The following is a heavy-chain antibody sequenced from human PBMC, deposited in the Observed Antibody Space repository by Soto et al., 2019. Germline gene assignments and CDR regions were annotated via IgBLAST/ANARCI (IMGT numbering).Heavy chain of an antibody. CDR2: ISDDGSNK. CDR3: AKDRSDYRWFDP. D-gene: IGHD6-25*01. V-gene: IGHV3-30*18. Sequence: GGSLRLSCAASGFNFGNYGMQWVRQAPGKGLEWVAVISDDGSNKYYADSVKGRFAISRDNDKNTLFLQMNGLRPEDTAVHYCAKDRSDYRWFDPWGQGSLVTVSS. J-gene: IGHJ5*02. CDR1: GFNFGNYG.